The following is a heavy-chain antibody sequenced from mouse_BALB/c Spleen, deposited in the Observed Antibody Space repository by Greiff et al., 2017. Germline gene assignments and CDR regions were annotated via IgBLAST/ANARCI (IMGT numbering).Heavy chain of an antibody. Sequence: VQLQQSGAELVKPGASVKLSCTASGFNIKDTYMHWAKQRPEQGLEWIGRIDPANGNTKYDPKFQGKATITADTSSNTAYLQLSSLTSEDTAVYYCAGPSYYGKGEFAYWGQGTLVTVSA. V-gene: IGHV14-3*02. J-gene: IGHJ3*01. CDR2: IDPANGNT. CDR3: AGPSYYGKGEFAY. D-gene: IGHD2-10*01. CDR1: GFNIKDTY.